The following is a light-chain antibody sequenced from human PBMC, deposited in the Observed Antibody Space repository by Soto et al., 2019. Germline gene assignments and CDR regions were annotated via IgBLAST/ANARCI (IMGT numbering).Light chain of an antibody. V-gene: IGLV1-44*01. Sequence: QPVLTQPPSASGTPGQRVTISCSGSSSNIGSNTVNWYQQLPGTAPKLLIYSNNQRPSGVPDRFSGSKSGTSASLAISRLQSEDEADYFCAAWDDSLNAVLFGGGTKLTVL. CDR1: SSNIGSNT. J-gene: IGLJ2*01. CDR3: AAWDDSLNAVL. CDR2: SNN.